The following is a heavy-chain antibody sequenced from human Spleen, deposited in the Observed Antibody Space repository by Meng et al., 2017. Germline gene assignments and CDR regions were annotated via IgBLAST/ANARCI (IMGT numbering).Heavy chain of an antibody. CDR2: IYYTGNT. Sequence: QVQLQESGPGLVKPSQTPSLTCTVSGASISRIGYYWSWTRQPPGKGLEWVGYIYYTGNTDYNPSLNSRLTISVDMSKNQFYLKLSFVTAADTAVYYCARVLRSTRHFDYWGQGALVTVSS. J-gene: IGHJ4*02. CDR3: ARVLRSTRHFDY. CDR1: GASISRIGYY. V-gene: IGHV4-31*03.